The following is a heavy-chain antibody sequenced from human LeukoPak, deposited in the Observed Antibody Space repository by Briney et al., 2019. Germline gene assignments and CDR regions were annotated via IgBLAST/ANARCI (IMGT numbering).Heavy chain of an antibody. J-gene: IGHJ4*02. CDR3: WRGGYYFDY. CDR1: GGSFSGYY. D-gene: IGHD2-21*01. Sequence: SETLSLTCAVYGGSFSGYYWSWIRQPPGKGLEWIGEINHSGSTNYNPSLKSRVTISVDTSKNQFSLKLSSVTAADTAVYYLWRGGYYFDYWGQGTLVTVSS. CDR2: INHSGST. V-gene: IGHV4-34*01.